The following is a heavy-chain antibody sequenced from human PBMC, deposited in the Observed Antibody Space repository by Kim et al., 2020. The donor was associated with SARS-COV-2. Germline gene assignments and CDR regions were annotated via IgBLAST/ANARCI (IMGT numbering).Heavy chain of an antibody. J-gene: IGHJ4*02. V-gene: IGHV3-7*01. Sequence: ASGKGRVPISRDNAKNSLYLQMNSLGAEDTAVYYCARGGMVVAATPSLGYWGQGTLVTVSS. D-gene: IGHD2-15*01. CDR3: ARGGMVVAATPSLGY.